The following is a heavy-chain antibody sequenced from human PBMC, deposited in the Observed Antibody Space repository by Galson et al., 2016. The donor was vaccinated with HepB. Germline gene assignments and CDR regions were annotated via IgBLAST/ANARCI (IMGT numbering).Heavy chain of an antibody. D-gene: IGHD6-6*01. CDR2: IYSSGNA. CDR1: GASVTDAGYY. J-gene: IGHJ5*02. V-gene: IGHV4-31*03. Sequence: TLSLTCTVSGASVTDAGYYWTWVRQRPGKGLEWIGYIYSSGNAYYDPSLKTRVTISLDTSENQFSLRLNSVTAADTAIYYCARGSSIAANWFDPWGQGTLVRVSS. CDR3: ARGSSIAANWFDP.